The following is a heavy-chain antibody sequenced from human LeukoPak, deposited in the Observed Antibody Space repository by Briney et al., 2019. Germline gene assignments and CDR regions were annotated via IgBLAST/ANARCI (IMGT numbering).Heavy chain of an antibody. J-gene: IGHJ4*02. CDR2: ISYDGSNK. CDR1: GFIFSRNG. Sequence: GGSLRLSCAASGFIFSRNGMHWVRQAPGKGLEWVAVISYDGSNKYYADSVKGRFTISRDNSKNTLYLQMNSLRAEDTAVYYCARVLTGLDYWGQGTLVTVSS. D-gene: IGHD1-14*01. CDR3: ARVLTGLDY. V-gene: IGHV3-30*03.